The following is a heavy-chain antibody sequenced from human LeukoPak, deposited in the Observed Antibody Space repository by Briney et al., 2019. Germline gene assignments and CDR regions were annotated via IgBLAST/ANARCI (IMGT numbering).Heavy chain of an antibody. CDR2: INPSGDST. CDR3: ARDSSNWSFDY. Sequence: ASVKVSCKASGYTFTGYYMHWVRQAPGQGLEWMGIINPSGDSTSYAQSFQGRVTMTRDTSTSTVYMELSSLRSEDTAVYYCARDSSNWSFDYWGQGTLVTVSS. J-gene: IGHJ4*02. CDR1: GYTFTGYY. D-gene: IGHD6-13*01. V-gene: IGHV1-46*01.